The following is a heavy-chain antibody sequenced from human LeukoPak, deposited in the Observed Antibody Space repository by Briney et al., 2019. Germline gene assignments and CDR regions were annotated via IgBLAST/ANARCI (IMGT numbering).Heavy chain of an antibody. CDR3: ARSSRWFGELLSPFDY. V-gene: IGHV3-11*01. J-gene: IGHJ4*02. D-gene: IGHD3-10*01. CDR2: ISSSGSTI. Sequence: GGSLRLSCAASGFTFSDYYMSWIRQAPGKGLEWVSYISSSGSTIYYADSVKGRFTISRGNAKNSLYLQMNSLRAEDTAVYYCARSSRWFGELLSPFDYWGQGTLVTVSS. CDR1: GFTFSDYY.